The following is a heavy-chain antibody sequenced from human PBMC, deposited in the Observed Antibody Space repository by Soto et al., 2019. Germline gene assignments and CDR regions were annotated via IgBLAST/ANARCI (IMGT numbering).Heavy chain of an antibody. J-gene: IGHJ5*02. D-gene: IGHD3-3*01. CDR1: GYTFTFYG. CDR3: ARDRTVAYYESTGGLDP. Sequence: ASVKVSCKASGYTFTFYGISWVRQAPGQGLEWMGWISTYNGYTNYAQKLQGRVTMTTDTSTSTAYMELRSLRSDDTAVYYCARDRTVAYYESTGGLDPWGQGTLVT. CDR2: ISTYNGYT. V-gene: IGHV1-18*01.